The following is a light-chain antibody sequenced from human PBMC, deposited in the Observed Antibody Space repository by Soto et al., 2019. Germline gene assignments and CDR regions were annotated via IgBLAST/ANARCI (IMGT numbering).Light chain of an antibody. V-gene: IGLV4-69*01. J-gene: IGLJ3*02. Sequence: QLVLTQSPSASASLGASVKLTCTLSSGHNTYAIAWHQQQPEKGPRYLMKLNSDGSHTKGDGIPDRFSGSTSGAERFLPISSLQSEDEADYYCQTWGTGPWVFGGGTKVTVL. CDR3: QTWGTGPWV. CDR1: SGHNTYA. CDR2: LNSDGSH.